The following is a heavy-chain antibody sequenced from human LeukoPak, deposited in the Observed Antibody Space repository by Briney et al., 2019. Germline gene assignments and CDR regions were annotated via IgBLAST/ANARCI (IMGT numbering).Heavy chain of an antibody. Sequence: PSETLSLTCTVSNDSIKDYYWNWIRQPPGKGLEWIGRIYTSGSTNYNPSLKSRVTMSVDTSKNQFSLKLSSVTAADTAVYYCARDFQYYDFWSGNALWGDAFDIWGQGTMVTVSS. CDR1: NDSIKDYY. CDR2: IYTSGST. V-gene: IGHV4-4*07. D-gene: IGHD3-3*01. J-gene: IGHJ3*02. CDR3: ARDFQYYDFWSGNALWGDAFDI.